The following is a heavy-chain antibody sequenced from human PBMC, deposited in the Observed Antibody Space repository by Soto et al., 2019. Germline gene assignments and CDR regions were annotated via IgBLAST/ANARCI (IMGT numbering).Heavy chain of an antibody. V-gene: IGHV1-18*01. D-gene: IGHD6-13*01. Sequence: QVQLVQSGAEVKKSVASVKVSCKASGYTFTSSGISWVRQAPGQGLEWMGWISGYNDNTNYAQKFQGRVTMTADTPTSTAYMELRSLRSDVTAVYFCGREYSSSWNHIDYWGQGTLVTVSS. J-gene: IGHJ4*02. CDR2: ISGYNDNT. CDR3: GREYSSSWNHIDY. CDR1: GYTFTSSG.